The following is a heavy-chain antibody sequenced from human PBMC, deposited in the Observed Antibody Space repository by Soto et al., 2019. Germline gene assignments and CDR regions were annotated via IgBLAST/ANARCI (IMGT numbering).Heavy chain of an antibody. Sequence: QLQLQESGPGLVKPSETLSLTCTVSGGSISSSSYYWGWIRQPPGKGLEWIGSIYYSGSTYYNPSLKSRVTISVDTSKNQFSLKLSSVTAADTAVYYCARPNMREPKGAFDYWGQGTLVTVSS. CDR3: ARPNMREPKGAFDY. V-gene: IGHV4-39*01. CDR2: IYYSGST. J-gene: IGHJ4*02. D-gene: IGHD1-26*01. CDR1: GGSISSSSYY.